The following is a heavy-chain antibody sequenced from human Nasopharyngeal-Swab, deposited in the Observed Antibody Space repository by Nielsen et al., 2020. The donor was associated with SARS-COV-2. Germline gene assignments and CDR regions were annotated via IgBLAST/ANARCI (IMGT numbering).Heavy chain of an antibody. Sequence: WVRQAPGQRLEWMGWINAGNGNTKHSQNLQGRVTMTRDTSTSTVYMELSSLRSEDTAVYYCARDLVCSGGSRYRYYYYYGMDVWGQGTTVTVSS. D-gene: IGHD2-15*01. CDR2: INAGNGNT. CDR3: ARDLVCSGGSRYRYYYYYGMDV. V-gene: IGHV1-3*01. J-gene: IGHJ6*02.